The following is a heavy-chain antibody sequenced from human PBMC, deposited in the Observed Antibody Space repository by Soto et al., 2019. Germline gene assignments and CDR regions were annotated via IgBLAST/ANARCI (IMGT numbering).Heavy chain of an antibody. CDR2: IKGDGSST. V-gene: IGHV3-7*03. CDR3: ARHPVTAD. Sequence: RGSLRLSCATSGFTLSDYYISWVRQAPGKGLEWVGNIKGDGSSTHYVVSVRGRFTISRDNAENLIYLQMNNLRVEDTAMYYCARHPVTADWGQGPQLTVSP. CDR1: GFTLSDYY. J-gene: IGHJ4*02.